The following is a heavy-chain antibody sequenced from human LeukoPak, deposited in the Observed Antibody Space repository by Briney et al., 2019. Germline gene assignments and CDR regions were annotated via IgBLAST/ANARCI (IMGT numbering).Heavy chain of an antibody. J-gene: IGHJ4*02. Sequence: PSGTLSLTCAVSGGSISSNNWWGWVRQPPGKGLEWIGEIYHSGSPNYSPSLKRRVTISVDKPRNHFSLNLGSVTAADTAVYYCARVNINNWHSCDYWGQGTLVTVSS. CDR3: ARVNINNWHSCDY. V-gene: IGHV4-4*02. D-gene: IGHD1-1*01. CDR2: IYHSGSP. CDR1: GGSISSNNW.